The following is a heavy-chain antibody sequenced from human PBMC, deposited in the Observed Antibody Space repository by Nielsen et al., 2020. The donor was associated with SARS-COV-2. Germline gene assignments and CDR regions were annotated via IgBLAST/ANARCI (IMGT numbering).Heavy chain of an antibody. CDR2: ISSSSSYI. J-gene: IGHJ1*01. CDR3: ARAGLGLWFGELSRYFQH. V-gene: IGHV3-21*01. D-gene: IGHD3-10*01. Sequence: WIRQPPGKGLEWVSSISSSSSYIYYADSVKGRFTISRDNSKNTLYLQMNSLRAEDTAVYYCARAGLGLWFGELSRYFQHWGQGTLVTVSS.